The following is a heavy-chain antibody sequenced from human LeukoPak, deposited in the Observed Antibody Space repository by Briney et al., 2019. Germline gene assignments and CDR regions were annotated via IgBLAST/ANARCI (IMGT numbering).Heavy chain of an antibody. J-gene: IGHJ4*02. CDR3: AKDLRQYYYESSGYYLDY. D-gene: IGHD3-22*01. V-gene: IGHV3-30*02. Sequence: GGSLRLSCAASGFTFGSYGMHWVRQAPGKGLEWVAFVRYDGSSKYSADSVKGRFTISRDNSKNTLYLRMNSLRAEDTAVYYCAKDLRQYYYESSGYYLDYWGQGTLVTVSS. CDR1: GFTFGSYG. CDR2: VRYDGSSK.